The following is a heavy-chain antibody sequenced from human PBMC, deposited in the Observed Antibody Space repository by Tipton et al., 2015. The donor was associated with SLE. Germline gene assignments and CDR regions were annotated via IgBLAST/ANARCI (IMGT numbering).Heavy chain of an antibody. CDR2: IYYSGGT. CDR3: ARDFTVVRGMGYMDV. J-gene: IGHJ6*03. CDR1: GGSISSGGYY. Sequence: TLSLTCTVSGGSISSGGYYWSWIRQHPGKGLEWIGHIYYSGGTNYNPSLKSRVTISVDTSKNQFSLKLSSVTAADTAVYYCARDFTVVRGMGYMDVWGKGTTVTVSS. D-gene: IGHD3-10*01. V-gene: IGHV4-31*03.